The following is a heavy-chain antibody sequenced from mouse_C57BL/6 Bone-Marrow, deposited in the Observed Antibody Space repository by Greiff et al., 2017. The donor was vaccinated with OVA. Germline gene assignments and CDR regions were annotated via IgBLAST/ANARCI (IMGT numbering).Heavy chain of an antibody. D-gene: IGHD1-3*01. V-gene: IGHV5-6*01. CDR1: GFTFSSYG. CDR2: ISSGGSYT. J-gene: IGHJ4*01. Sequence: EVQLQQSGGDLVKPGGSLKLSCAASGFTFSSYGMSWVRQTPDKRLEWVATISSGGSYTYYPDSVKGRFTISRDNAKNTLYLQMSSLKSEDTAVYYCARHPQLAMDYWGQGTSVTVSS. CDR3: ARHPQLAMDY.